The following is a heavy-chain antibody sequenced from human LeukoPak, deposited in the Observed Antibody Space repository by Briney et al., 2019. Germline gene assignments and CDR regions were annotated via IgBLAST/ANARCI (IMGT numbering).Heavy chain of an antibody. V-gene: IGHV1-69*06. CDR1: EGTFSTLG. CDR2: IIPMSGTV. J-gene: IGHJ4*02. Sequence: ASVKVSCKASEGTFSTLGISWVRRAPGQGLEWTGGIIPMSGTVNNAQKFQGRVTITADKSTGTAYMELSSLRSDDTAVYYCARETGYAYGRAPLDYWGQGTLVTVSS. D-gene: IGHD5-18*01. CDR3: ARETGYAYGRAPLDY.